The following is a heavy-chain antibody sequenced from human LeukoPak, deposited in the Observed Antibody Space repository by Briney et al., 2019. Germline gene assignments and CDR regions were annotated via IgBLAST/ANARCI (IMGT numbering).Heavy chain of an antibody. D-gene: IGHD1-26*01. J-gene: IGHJ4*02. CDR1: GFTFSSYW. Sequence: QPGGSLRLSCAASGFTFSSYWMHWVRQAPGKGLVWVSRINSDGSSTSYADSVKGRFTISRDNAKNTLYLQMNSLRAEDTAVYYCAKDREGYYFDYWGQGTLVTVSS. V-gene: IGHV3-74*01. CDR2: INSDGSST. CDR3: AKDREGYYFDY.